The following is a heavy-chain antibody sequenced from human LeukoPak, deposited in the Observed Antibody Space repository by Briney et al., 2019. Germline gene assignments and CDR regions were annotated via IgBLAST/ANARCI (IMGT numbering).Heavy chain of an antibody. CDR1: GGSFSGYY. V-gene: IGHV4-34*01. D-gene: IGHD6-19*01. J-gene: IGHJ5*02. CDR2: INHSGST. CDR3: ARAGAIAVAGRGPWFDP. Sequence: SETLSLTCAVYGGSFSGYYWSWIRQPPGKGLEWIGEINHSGSTNYNPSLKGRVTISVDTSKNQFSLKLSSVTAADTAVYYCARAGAIAVAGRGPWFDPWGQGTLVTVSS.